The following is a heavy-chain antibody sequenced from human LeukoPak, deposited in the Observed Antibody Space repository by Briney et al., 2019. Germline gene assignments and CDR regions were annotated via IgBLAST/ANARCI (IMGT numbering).Heavy chain of an antibody. V-gene: IGHV3-21*01. CDR2: ISSSSSYI. CDR3: ARDLNPYYYDGSGIHY. Sequence: PGGSLRLSCAASGFTFSSYSMNWVRQAPGKGLEWVSSISSSSSYIYYADSVKGRFTISRDNAKNSLYLQMNSLRAEDTAVYYCARDLNPYYYDGSGIHYWGQGTLVTVSS. J-gene: IGHJ4*02. D-gene: IGHD3-22*01. CDR1: GFTFSSYS.